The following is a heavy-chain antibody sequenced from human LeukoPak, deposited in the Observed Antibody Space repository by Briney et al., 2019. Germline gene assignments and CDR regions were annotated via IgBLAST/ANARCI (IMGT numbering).Heavy chain of an antibody. Sequence: ASVTVSCKASGYTFTSYGISWVRQAPGQGLEGMGWISAYNGNTNYAQKLQGRVTMTTDTSTSTAYMELRSLRSDDTAVYYCARGPATRYYVFWSGHDYWGQGTLVTVSS. J-gene: IGHJ4*02. V-gene: IGHV1-18*01. CDR1: GYTFTSYG. D-gene: IGHD3-3*01. CDR3: ARGPATRYYVFWSGHDY. CDR2: ISAYNGNT.